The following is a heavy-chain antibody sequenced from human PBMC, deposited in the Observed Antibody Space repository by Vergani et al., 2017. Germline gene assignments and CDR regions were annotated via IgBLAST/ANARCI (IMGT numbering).Heavy chain of an antibody. D-gene: IGHD6-13*01. Sequence: EVQLVESGGGLVQPGGSLTLSCAASGFTFDDYAMHWVRQAPGKGLEWVSLISWDGGSTYYADSVKGRFTISRDNSKNSLYLQMNSLRAEDTALYYCAKDSSSWYGYLDYWGQGTLVTVSS. V-gene: IGHV3-43D*03. CDR1: GFTFDDYA. CDR3: AKDSSSWYGYLDY. J-gene: IGHJ4*02. CDR2: ISWDGGST.